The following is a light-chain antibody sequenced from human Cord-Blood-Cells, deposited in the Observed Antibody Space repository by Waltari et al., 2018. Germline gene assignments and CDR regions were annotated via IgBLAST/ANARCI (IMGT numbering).Light chain of an antibody. Sequence: EIVMTQSPAPPSVSPGESATLSCRASQSVSSNLAWYQQKPGQAPRLLIYGASTRATGIPARFSGSGSGTEFTLTISSLQSEDFAVYYCQQYNNWPPITFGQGTRLEIK. CDR1: QSVSSN. J-gene: IGKJ5*01. V-gene: IGKV3-15*01. CDR3: QQYNNWPPIT. CDR2: GAS.